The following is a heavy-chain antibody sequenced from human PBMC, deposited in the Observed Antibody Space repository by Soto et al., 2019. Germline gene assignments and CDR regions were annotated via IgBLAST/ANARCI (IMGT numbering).Heavy chain of an antibody. V-gene: IGHV1-18*04. D-gene: IGHD3-3*01. CDR3: ARDPNPSFWSGYYIEYYFDY. CDR2: ISGYNGNT. CDR1: GYTFTTYG. Sequence: QVQLVQSGAEVKKPGASVKVSCKTSGYTFTTYGINWVRQAPGRGPEWMGWISGYNGNTNYTQKVQGRVTLTIDKTTSTAYLELRGLRSDDTAVYFCARDPNPSFWSGYYIEYYFDYWGQGTLVTVSS. J-gene: IGHJ4*02.